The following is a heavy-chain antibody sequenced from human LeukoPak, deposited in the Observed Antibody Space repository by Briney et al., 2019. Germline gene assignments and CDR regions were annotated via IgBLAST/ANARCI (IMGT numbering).Heavy chain of an antibody. D-gene: IGHD3-10*01. V-gene: IGHV4-4*07. J-gene: IGHJ5*02. Sequence: SETLSLACTVSGGSISSYYWSWIRQPAGKGLEWIGRIYTSGSTNYSPSLKSRVTMSVDTSKNQFSLKLSSVTAADTAVYYCARVSEVRGVILGWFDPWGQGTLVTVSS. CDR3: ARVSEVRGVILGWFDP. CDR2: IYTSGST. CDR1: GGSISSYY.